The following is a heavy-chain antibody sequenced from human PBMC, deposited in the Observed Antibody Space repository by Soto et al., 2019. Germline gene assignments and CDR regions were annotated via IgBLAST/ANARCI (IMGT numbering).Heavy chain of an antibody. D-gene: IGHD2-21*01. CDR3: VRESGKVAYWAYFDY. Sequence: QVQVVESGGGVVQPGRSLRLSCAASGFTFSSYGMQWVRQAPGKGLEWVAVISYDGRDKLYADSVKGRFTISRDDSENSLFLQMNSLRVEDTAVYYCVRESGKVAYWAYFDYWGQGTLVTVSS. V-gene: IGHV3-30*03. CDR1: GFTFSSYG. CDR2: ISYDGRDK. J-gene: IGHJ4*02.